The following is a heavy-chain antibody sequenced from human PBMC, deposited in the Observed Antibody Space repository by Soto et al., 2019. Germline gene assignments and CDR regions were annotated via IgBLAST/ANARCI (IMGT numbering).Heavy chain of an antibody. CDR1: GFTFDDYA. D-gene: IGHD3-16*01. J-gene: IGHJ6*02. CDR2: TNCKSCGI. Sequence: GGSLRLSCAASGFTFDDYAMHKVRQAPGKGLEWVSDTNCKSCGIGDADSVKGRFTISRDNAKNSLYLQMNSLSADDTGLYYCAKDGHYDCGYYGMYVWGQGTTVTVSS. CDR3: AKDGHYDCGYYGMYV. V-gene: IGHV3-9*01.